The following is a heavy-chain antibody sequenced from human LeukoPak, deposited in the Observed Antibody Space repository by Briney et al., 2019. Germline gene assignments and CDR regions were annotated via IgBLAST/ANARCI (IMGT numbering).Heavy chain of an antibody. J-gene: IGHJ4*02. CDR2: VSFDGYNK. CDR3: ARSLGDD. CDR1: GFTFNSYG. D-gene: IGHD3-16*01. V-gene: IGHV3-30*03. Sequence: GRSLTLSCVGTGFTFNSYGMHWVRQAPGKGLEWVAVVSFDGYNKYCADSVKGRFTISGDNPGRSVHLQMNSLTSEDTAVYYCARSLGDDWGQGTLVTVSS.